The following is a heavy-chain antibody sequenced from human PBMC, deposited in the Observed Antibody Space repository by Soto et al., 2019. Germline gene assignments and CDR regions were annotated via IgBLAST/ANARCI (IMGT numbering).Heavy chain of an antibody. CDR1: GFTFSDYY. CDR3: ARGLDYGDYVDSFDT. V-gene: IGHV3-11*01. Sequence: PGGSLRLSCAASGFTFSDYYMSWIRQAPGKGLEWVSYISSSGSTIYYADSVKGRFTISRDNAKNSLYLQMNSLRAEDTAVYYCARGLDYGDYVDSFDTWGQGTLVTVSS. CDR2: ISSSGSTI. J-gene: IGHJ5*02. D-gene: IGHD4-17*01.